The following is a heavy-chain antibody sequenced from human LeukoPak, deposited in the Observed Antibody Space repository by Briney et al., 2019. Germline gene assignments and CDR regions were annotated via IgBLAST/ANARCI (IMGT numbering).Heavy chain of an antibody. CDR2: IYHSGST. CDR3: ARGLTRYYYGMDV. V-gene: IGHV4-38-2*01. CDR1: GYSISSGYY. D-gene: IGHD3-9*01. J-gene: IGHJ6*04. Sequence: SETLSLTCAVSGYSISSGYYWGWIRQPPGKGLEWIGSIYHSGSTYYNPSLKSRVTISVDTSKNQFSLKLSSVTAADTAVYYCARGLTRYYYGMDVWGKGTTVIVSS.